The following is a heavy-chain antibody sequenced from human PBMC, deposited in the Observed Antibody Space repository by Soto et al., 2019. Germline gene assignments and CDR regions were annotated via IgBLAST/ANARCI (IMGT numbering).Heavy chain of an antibody. D-gene: IGHD3-16*01. J-gene: IGHJ4*02. V-gene: IGHV3-23*01. CDR2: IGDTGVNT. CDR1: GFTFSSYA. Sequence: EVQLLESGGGLVQPGGSLRLSCAASGFTFSSYAMSWVRQAPGKGLEWVSTIGDTGVNTYYADSVKGRFTISRDNSKSTLYLQMTSLRVEDTAVFYCAKRGSKYFDYWGQGTLVSVS. CDR3: AKRGSKYFDY.